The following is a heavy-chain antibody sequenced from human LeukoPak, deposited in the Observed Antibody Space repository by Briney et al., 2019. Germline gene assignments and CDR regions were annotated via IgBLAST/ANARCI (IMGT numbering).Heavy chain of an antibody. J-gene: IGHJ6*02. CDR2: INPSGGST. Sequence: ASVKVSCKASGYTVTSYYMHWVRQAPGQGLEWMGIINPSGGSTSYAQKFQGRVTMTRDTSTSTVYMELSSLRSEDTAVYYCAREGGNFRYYYYGMDVWGQGTTVTVSS. CDR1: GYTVTSYY. V-gene: IGHV1-46*01. D-gene: IGHD4-23*01. CDR3: AREGGNFRYYYYGMDV.